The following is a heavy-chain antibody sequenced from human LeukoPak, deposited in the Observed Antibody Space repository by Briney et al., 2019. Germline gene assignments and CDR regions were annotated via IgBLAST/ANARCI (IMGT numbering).Heavy chain of an antibody. CDR3: ATMVRGVIVKGPFDY. Sequence: GGSLRLSCSASGFTFSSYAMHWVRQAPGKGLEYVSAISSNGGSTYYADSVKGRFTISRDNSKNTLYLQMSSLRAEDTAVYYCATMVRGVIVKGPFDYWGQGTLVTVSS. CDR1: GFTFSSYA. V-gene: IGHV3-64D*06. J-gene: IGHJ4*02. CDR2: ISSNGGST. D-gene: IGHD3-10*01.